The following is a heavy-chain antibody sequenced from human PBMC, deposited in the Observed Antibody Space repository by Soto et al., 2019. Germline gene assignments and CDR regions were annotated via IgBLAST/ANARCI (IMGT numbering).Heavy chain of an antibody. Sequence: GPSVKVSCKASGYTFTGYYMHWVRQAPGQGLEWMGWINPNSGGTNYAQKFQGWVTMTRDTSISTAYMELSRLRSDDTAVYYCARVGIAAAWEQNSRYFYYYGMDVWGQGTTVTVSS. CDR3: ARVGIAAAWEQNSRYFYYYGMDV. V-gene: IGHV1-2*04. CDR1: GYTFTGYY. D-gene: IGHD6-13*01. CDR2: INPNSGGT. J-gene: IGHJ6*02.